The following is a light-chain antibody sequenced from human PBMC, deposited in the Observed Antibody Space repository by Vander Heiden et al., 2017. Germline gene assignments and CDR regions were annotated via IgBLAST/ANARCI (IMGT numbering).Light chain of an antibody. CDR1: SGSVSTNFY. V-gene: IGLV8-61*01. CDR3: VLFMGSGIRV. CDR2: NTN. J-gene: IGLJ1*01. Sequence: QTVVTPEPSFSVSPGGTVTLTCGLSSGSVSTNFYPSWYQQTPGQAPRTLIYNTNIRSSGVPDRFSGSISGNKAALTITGAQADDESDYYCVLFMGSGIRVFGTGTKVTVL.